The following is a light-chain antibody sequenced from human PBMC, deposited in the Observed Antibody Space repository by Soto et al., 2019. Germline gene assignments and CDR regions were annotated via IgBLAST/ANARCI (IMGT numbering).Light chain of an antibody. V-gene: IGKV3-11*01. CDR1: QSVSSY. J-gene: IGKJ1*01. CDR2: DAS. CDR3: QQRSNWSRTWT. Sequence: EIVLTQSPATLSLSPGERATLSCRASQSVSSYLAWYQQKPGQAPRLLIYDASNRATGIPARFSGSGSGTDFTLTISSREPEGFAVYYGQQRSNWSRTWTLGQGTKVEIK.